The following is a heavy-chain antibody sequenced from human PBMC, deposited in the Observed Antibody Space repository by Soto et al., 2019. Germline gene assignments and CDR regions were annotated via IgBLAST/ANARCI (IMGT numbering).Heavy chain of an antibody. Sequence: PGGSLRLSCAASEFSFSNYWMHWVRQAPGKGLVWLSRIRGDGSGANYADSVKGRFTISRDNAKNTLYLQMNSLSPEDTAVYYCARVPTAAPGTGPDCWGQGTLVTVSS. V-gene: IGHV3-74*01. J-gene: IGHJ4*02. D-gene: IGHD6-13*01. CDR1: EFSFSNYW. CDR3: ARVPTAAPGTGPDC. CDR2: IRGDGSGA.